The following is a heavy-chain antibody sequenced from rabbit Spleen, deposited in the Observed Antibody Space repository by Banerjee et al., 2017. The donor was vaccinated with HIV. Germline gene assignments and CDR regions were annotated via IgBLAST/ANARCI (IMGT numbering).Heavy chain of an antibody. D-gene: IGHD4-1*01. CDR1: GFSFSSSDY. CDR2: IAGDSSGST. J-gene: IGHJ3*01. Sequence: QSLEESGGDLVKPGASLTLTCTASGFSFSSSDYMCWVRQAPGKGLEWIACIAGDSSGSTYYASWAKGRFTISKTSSTTVTLQMTSLTVADTATYFCARDLAGVIGWNFGWWGQGTLVTVS. V-gene: IGHV1S40*01. CDR3: ARDLAGVIGWNFGW.